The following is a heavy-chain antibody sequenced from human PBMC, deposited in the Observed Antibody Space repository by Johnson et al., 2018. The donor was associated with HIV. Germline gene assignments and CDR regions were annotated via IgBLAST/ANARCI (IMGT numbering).Heavy chain of an antibody. V-gene: IGHV3-30*03. Sequence: VQVVESGGGVVQPGRSLRLSCAASEFTLSSYGMHWVRQAPGKGLEWVAVISYDGSNKYYADSVKGRFTISRDNSKNTLYLQMNSLRAEDTAGYYCARDRVEIVGADPDAFDIWGQGTMVTVSS. CDR2: ISYDGSNK. D-gene: IGHD1-26*01. J-gene: IGHJ3*02. CDR3: ARDRVEIVGADPDAFDI. CDR1: EFTLSSYG.